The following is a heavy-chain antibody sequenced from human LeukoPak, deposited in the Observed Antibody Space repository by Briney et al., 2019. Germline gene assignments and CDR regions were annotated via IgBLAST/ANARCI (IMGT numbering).Heavy chain of an antibody. CDR3: ARHYYDSSGYRSDY. Sequence: SETLSLTCTVSGVSVSRDNYYWGWIRQPPGKGLEWIGSIYYSGSTHYNPSLRSRVTISVDTSKNHFSLKLSSVTAADTAVYYCARHYYDSSGYRSDYWGQGTLVTVSS. V-gene: IGHV4-39*01. J-gene: IGHJ4*02. CDR2: IYYSGST. D-gene: IGHD3-22*01. CDR1: GVSVSRDNYY.